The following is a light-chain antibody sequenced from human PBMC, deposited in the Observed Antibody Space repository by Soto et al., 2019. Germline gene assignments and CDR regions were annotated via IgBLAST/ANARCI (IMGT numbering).Light chain of an antibody. CDR3: QQYGNSPIT. CDR1: QSISNSY. J-gene: IGKJ5*01. V-gene: IGKV3-20*01. Sequence: EIVLMQSPGTLSLSPGERATLSCRASQSISNSYLAWYQQKPGQAPRLLIYGASSRATGIPDRFSGSGSGTDFTLTISRLEPEDFAVYYCQQYGNSPITFGQGTRL. CDR2: GAS.